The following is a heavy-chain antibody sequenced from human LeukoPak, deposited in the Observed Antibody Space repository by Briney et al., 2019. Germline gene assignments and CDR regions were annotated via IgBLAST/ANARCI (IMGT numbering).Heavy chain of an antibody. J-gene: IGHJ4*02. D-gene: IGHD6-13*01. CDR3: AKALYSSSWPQIGY. V-gene: IGHV3-23*01. CDR1: GFTFNNFA. CDR2: ISDDGKTT. Sequence: GGSLRLSGAASGFTFNNFAMNWVRQAPGKGLDWVSVISDDGKTTHYADSVKGRVSISRDNSKNTLYLQMNSLRAEDTALYYCAKALYSSSWPQIGYWGQGTLVTVSS.